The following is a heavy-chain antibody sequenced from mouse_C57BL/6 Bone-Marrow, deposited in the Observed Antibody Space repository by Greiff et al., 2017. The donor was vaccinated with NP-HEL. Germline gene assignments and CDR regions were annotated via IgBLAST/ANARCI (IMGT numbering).Heavy chain of an antibody. CDR2: IYPRSGNT. D-gene: IGHD2-1*01. J-gene: IGHJ2*01. Sequence: QVQLQQSGAELARPGASVKLSCKASGYTFTSYGISGVKQRTGQGLEWIGEIYPRSGNTYYNEKFKGKATLTADNSSSTAYMELRSLTSEDSAVYFCARSNGNYVNYFDYWGQGTTLTVSS. CDR1: GYTFTSYG. CDR3: ARSNGNYVNYFDY. V-gene: IGHV1-81*01.